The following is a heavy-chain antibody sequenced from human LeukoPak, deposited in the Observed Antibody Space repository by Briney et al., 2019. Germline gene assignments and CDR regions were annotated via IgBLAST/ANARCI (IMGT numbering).Heavy chain of an antibody. D-gene: IGHD6-19*01. J-gene: IGHJ4*02. Sequence: ASVKVSCKASGGTFSSYAISWVRQAPGQGLEWMGRIIPILGIANYAQKFQGRDTITADKSTSTAYMELSSLRSEDTAVYYCARAYSSGWVAYFDYWGQGTLVTVSS. V-gene: IGHV1-69*04. CDR3: ARAYSSGWVAYFDY. CDR1: GGTFSSYA. CDR2: IIPILGIA.